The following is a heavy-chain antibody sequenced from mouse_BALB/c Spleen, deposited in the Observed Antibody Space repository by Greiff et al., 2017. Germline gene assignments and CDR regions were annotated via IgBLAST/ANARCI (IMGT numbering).Heavy chain of an antibody. D-gene: IGHD2-3*01. CDR2: ISNGGGST. Sequence: EVMLVESGGGLVQPGGSLKLSCAASGFTFSSYTMSWVRQTPEKRLEWVAYISNGGGSTYYPDTVKGRFTISRDNAKNTLYLQMSSLKSEDKAMYYCARQGWLLPFDYWGQGTTLTVSS. CDR3: ARQGWLLPFDY. CDR1: GFTFSSYT. V-gene: IGHV5-12-2*01. J-gene: IGHJ2*01.